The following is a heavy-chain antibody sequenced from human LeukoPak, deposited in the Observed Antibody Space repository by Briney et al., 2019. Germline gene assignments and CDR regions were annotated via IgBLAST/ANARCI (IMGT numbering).Heavy chain of an antibody. D-gene: IGHD3/OR15-3a*01. CDR1: GGSISSGGYY. J-gene: IGHJ4*02. Sequence: PSETLSLTCTVTGGSISSGGYYWSWIRQHPGKGLEWIGYIYYSGSTYYHPSLKSRVTISVDTSKNQFSLKLSSVTAADTAMFYCGRGGRWTGGQAVDYWGEGPPVTVSS. CDR3: GRGGRWTGGQAVDY. CDR2: IYYSGST. V-gene: IGHV4-31*03.